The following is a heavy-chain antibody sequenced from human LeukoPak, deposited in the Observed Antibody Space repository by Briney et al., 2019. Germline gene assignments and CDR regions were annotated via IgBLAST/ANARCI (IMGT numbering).Heavy chain of an antibody. CDR1: GGSIVTGGYY. V-gene: IGHV4-31*03. Sequence: SETLSLTCTVSGGSIVTGGYYWTWLRQHPGKGLEWIGCIYYSGSTYYNPSLKSRVTISVDTSNNQFSLKLTSVTAADTAVYYCARENGSGRSAIDYWGQGTLVTVSS. D-gene: IGHD3-10*01. J-gene: IGHJ4*02. CDR3: ARENGSGRSAIDY. CDR2: IYYSGST.